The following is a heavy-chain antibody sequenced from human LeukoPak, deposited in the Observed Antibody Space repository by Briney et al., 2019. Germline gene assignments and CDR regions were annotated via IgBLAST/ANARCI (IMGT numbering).Heavy chain of an antibody. CDR1: GFTFSSYW. Sequence: QPGGSLRLSCAASGFTFSSYWMHWVRQAPGKGLEWVSVIYSGGNTYCADSVKGRFTISRDNSKNTLYLQMNSLRAEDTAVYYCARDRYGSGSYLYFFDYWGQGTLVTVSS. CDR2: IYSGGNT. D-gene: IGHD3-10*01. V-gene: IGHV3-66*01. J-gene: IGHJ4*02. CDR3: ARDRYGSGSYLYFFDY.